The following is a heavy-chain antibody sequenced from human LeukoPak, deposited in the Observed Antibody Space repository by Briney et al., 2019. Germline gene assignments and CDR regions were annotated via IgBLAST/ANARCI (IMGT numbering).Heavy chain of an antibody. CDR2: ISPSGRT. CDR3: ARHRGVEMGTV. V-gene: IGHV4-39*01. CDR1: GDSIDTSSFY. J-gene: IGHJ4*02. Sequence: SETLSLTCTVSGDSIDTSSFYWGWVRQPPGKGLEWIASISPSGRTYSNPSLTGRFSISVDTSKNQFSVNVSSVTAADTAVYYCARHRGVEMGTVWGQGTLVTVSS. D-gene: IGHD5-24*01.